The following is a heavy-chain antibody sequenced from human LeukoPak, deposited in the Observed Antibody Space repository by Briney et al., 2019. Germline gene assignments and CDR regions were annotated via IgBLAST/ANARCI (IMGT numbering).Heavy chain of an antibody. Sequence: GASVKVSCKASGYTFTGNYMHWVRQAPGQGLEWMGWINPNSGGTNYAQKFQGRVTMTRDTSISTAYMELSRLRSDDTAVYYCARACTSCYKLYAFDIWGQGTMVTVSS. CDR3: ARACTSCYKLYAFDI. CDR1: GYTFTGNY. V-gene: IGHV1-2*02. D-gene: IGHD2-2*02. CDR2: INPNSGGT. J-gene: IGHJ3*02.